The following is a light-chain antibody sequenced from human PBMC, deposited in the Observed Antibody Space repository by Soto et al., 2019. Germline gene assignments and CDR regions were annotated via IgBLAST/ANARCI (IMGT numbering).Light chain of an antibody. J-gene: IGLJ1*01. V-gene: IGLV3-25*02. CDR2: KNS. Sequence: SYELTQPPSVSVSPGQTARITCSGDTLPRQYPYWYQQKPGQAPVLIINKNSERPSGIPERFSGSTSGTTVTLTISGVQAEDEADYYCQSADISGSYVFGTGTKVTVL. CDR3: QSADISGSYV. CDR1: TLPRQY.